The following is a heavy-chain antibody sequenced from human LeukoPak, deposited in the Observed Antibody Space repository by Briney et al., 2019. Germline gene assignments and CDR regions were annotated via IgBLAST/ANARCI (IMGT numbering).Heavy chain of an antibody. CDR3: AAGWELHYFDY. CDR1: GFTFSSYA. D-gene: IGHD1-26*01. J-gene: IGHJ4*02. CDR2: ISSNGGSA. V-gene: IGHV3-64*01. Sequence: QPGGSLRLSCAASGFTFSSYAMHWVRQAPGKGLEYVSAISSNGGSAYYANSVKGRFAISGDNSKNTLYLQMGSLRAEDMAVYYCAAGWELHYFDYWGQGTLVTVSS.